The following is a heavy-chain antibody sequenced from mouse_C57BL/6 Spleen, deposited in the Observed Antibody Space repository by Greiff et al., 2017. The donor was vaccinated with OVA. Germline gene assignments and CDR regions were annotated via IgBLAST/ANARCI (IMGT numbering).Heavy chain of an antibody. CDR3: TRWGLL. D-gene: IGHD2-1*01. J-gene: IGHJ2*01. Sequence: VQLQQSGAELVRPGASVTLSCKASGYTFTDYEMHWVKQTPVHGLEWIGAIDPETGGPAYNQKFKGKAILTADKSSSTAYMELRSLTSEDSAVYYCTRWGLLWGQGTTLTVSS. V-gene: IGHV1-15*01. CDR2: IDPETGGP. CDR1: GYTFTDYE.